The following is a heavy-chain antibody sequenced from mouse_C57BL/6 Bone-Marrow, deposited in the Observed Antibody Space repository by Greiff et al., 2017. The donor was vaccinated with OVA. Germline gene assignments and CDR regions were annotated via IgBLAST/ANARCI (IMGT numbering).Heavy chain of an antibody. Sequence: QVQLQQSGAELVRPGTSVKLSCKASGYTFTSYWMHWVKQRPGQGLEWIGVIDPSDSYTNYNQKFKGKATFTVDTSSSTAYMQLSSLTSEDSAVYYCARLRQLRLSYWGQGTTLTASS. CDR3: ARLRQLRLSY. CDR2: IDPSDSYT. D-gene: IGHD3-2*02. V-gene: IGHV1-59*01. CDR1: GYTFTSYW. J-gene: IGHJ2*01.